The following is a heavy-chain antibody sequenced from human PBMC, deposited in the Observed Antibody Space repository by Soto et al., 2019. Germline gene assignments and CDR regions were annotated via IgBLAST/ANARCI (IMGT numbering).Heavy chain of an antibody. D-gene: IGHD6-13*01. J-gene: IGHJ4*02. CDR2: ISGSGGST. CDR3: AKVEYSSSWYGSHPDDYYFDY. CDR1: GFTFSSYA. V-gene: IGHV3-23*01. Sequence: GGSLRLSCAASGFTFSSYAMSWVRQAPGKGLEWVSAISGSGGSTYYADSVKGRFTISRDNSKNTLYLQMNSLRAEDTAVYYCAKVEYSSSWYGSHPDDYYFDYWGQGTLVTVSS.